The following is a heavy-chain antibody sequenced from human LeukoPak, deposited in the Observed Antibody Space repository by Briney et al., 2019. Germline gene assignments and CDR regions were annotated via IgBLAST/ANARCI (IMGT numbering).Heavy chain of an antibody. CDR2: ITGSGSTK. J-gene: IGHJ4*02. CDR1: GFTFGTYE. CDR3: ARLLDISDH. V-gene: IGHV3-48*03. D-gene: IGHD3-22*01. Sequence: GGSLRLSCAASGFTFGTYEMNWVRQAPGKGLEWLSYITGSGSTKYYADSVRGRFTISRDNSKNSLYLQINSLRAEDTAVYYCARLLDISDHWGQGTLVTVSS.